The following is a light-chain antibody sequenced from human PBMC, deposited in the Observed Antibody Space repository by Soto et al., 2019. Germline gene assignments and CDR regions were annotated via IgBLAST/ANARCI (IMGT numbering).Light chain of an antibody. CDR3: STYTTSSVV. CDR1: SSDVGDYNY. Sequence: QSALTQPASVSGSPGQSITISCTGTSSDVGDYNYVSWYQQHPGKAPKLMIYEVSNRPSGVSNRFSGSKSGKTASLTISGLQSEDEADYYCSTYTTSSVVFGGGTKVTVL. CDR2: EVS. J-gene: IGLJ2*01. V-gene: IGLV2-14*01.